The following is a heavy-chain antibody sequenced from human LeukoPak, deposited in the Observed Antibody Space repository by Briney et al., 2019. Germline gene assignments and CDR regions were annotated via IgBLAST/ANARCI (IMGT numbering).Heavy chain of an antibody. CDR2: ISGSGGST. CDR1: GFTVSSNY. D-gene: IGHD3-3*01. V-gene: IGHV3-23*01. CDR3: AKAKVYDFWSGYALDY. J-gene: IGHJ4*02. Sequence: GGSLRLSCAASGFTVSSNYMSWVRQAPGKGLEWVSAISGSGGSTYYADSVKGRFTISRDNSKNTLYLQMNSLRAEDTAVYYCAKAKVYDFWSGYALDYWGQGTLVTVSS.